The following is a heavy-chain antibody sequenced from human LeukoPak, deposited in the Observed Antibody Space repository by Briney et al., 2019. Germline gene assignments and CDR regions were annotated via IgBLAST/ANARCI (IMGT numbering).Heavy chain of an antibody. J-gene: IGHJ4*02. CDR1: GGTFSSYA. CDR3: ARVTMATIYYFAY. CDR2: IIPIFGTA. Sequence: GASVKVSCKASGGTFSSYAISWVRQAPGQGLEWMGGIIPIFGTANYAQKFQGRVTITTDESTSTAYMELSSLRSEDTAVYYCARVTMATIYYFAYWGQGTLVTVSS. D-gene: IGHD5-24*01. V-gene: IGHV1-69*05.